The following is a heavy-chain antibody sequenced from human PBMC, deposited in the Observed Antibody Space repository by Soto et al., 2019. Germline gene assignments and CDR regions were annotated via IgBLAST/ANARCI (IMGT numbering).Heavy chain of an antibody. J-gene: IGHJ5*01. D-gene: IGHD3-9*01. CDR2: ISTNSGNT. V-gene: IGHV1-18*01. Sequence: QIQLVQSGPEVKKPGASVKVSCKASGYIFNNYGISWVRQAPGQGLDWVGWISTNSGNTDYEHKLQGRLTMTTATSTSTAYMELRSLRSDDTAVDYCARSTRRGYYNGRWFDPWGQGTLVTVTS. CDR1: GYIFNNYG. CDR3: ARSTRRGYYNGRWFDP.